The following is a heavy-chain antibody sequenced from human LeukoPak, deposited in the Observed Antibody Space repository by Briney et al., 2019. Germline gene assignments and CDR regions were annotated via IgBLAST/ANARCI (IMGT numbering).Heavy chain of an antibody. V-gene: IGHV3-30-3*01. CDR2: ISYDGSNK. Sequence: GRSLRLSCAASGFTFSSYAMHWVRQAPGKGLEWVAVISYDGSNKYYADSVKGRFTISRDNSKNTLYLQMNSLRAEDTAVYYCARARHDSSGYVVYWGQGTLVTVSS. CDR3: ARARHDSSGYVVY. D-gene: IGHD3-22*01. J-gene: IGHJ4*02. CDR1: GFTFSSYA.